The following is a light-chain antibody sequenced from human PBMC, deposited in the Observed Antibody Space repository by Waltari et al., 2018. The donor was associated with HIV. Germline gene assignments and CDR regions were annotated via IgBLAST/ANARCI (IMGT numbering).Light chain of an antibody. Sequence: QSVLTQSPSVSEAPGQRVTISYSGSNSNIGSHAVTWYRQSPGKPPKLLVYHDDLILSGVSDRLSASKSGTSASLAINDLQSEDESLYYCATWDDGLNALLFGGGTKVTVL. CDR3: ATWDDGLNALL. CDR2: HDD. V-gene: IGLV1-36*01. J-gene: IGLJ2*01. CDR1: NSNIGSHA.